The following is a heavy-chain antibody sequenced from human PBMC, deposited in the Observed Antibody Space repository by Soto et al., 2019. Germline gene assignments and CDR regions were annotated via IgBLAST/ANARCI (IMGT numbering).Heavy chain of an antibody. CDR2: IYSGGST. J-gene: IGHJ6*03. D-gene: IGHD6-6*01. CDR1: GFTVSSNY. Sequence: GGSLRLSCAASGFTVSSNYMSWVRQAPGKGLEWVSVIYSGGSTYYADSVKGRFTISRDNSKNTLYLQMNSLRDEDTAVYYCARYDGSASSSNYYYMDVWGKGTTVTVSS. V-gene: IGHV3-53*01. CDR3: ARYDGSASSSNYYYMDV.